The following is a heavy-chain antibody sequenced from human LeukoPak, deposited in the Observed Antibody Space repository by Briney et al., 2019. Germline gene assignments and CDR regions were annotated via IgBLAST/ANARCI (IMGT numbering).Heavy chain of an antibody. D-gene: IGHD3-16*01. CDR1: GGSISSYY. CDR2: IYYSGST. J-gene: IGHJ6*03. V-gene: IGHV4-59*01. Sequence: SETQSLTCTVSGGSISSYYWSWLRQPPGKGLEWIGYIYYSGSTNYNPSLKSRVTISVDTSKNQFSLKLSSVTAADTAVYYCARETSQKGAHYMDVWGKGTTVTISS. CDR3: ARETSQKGAHYMDV.